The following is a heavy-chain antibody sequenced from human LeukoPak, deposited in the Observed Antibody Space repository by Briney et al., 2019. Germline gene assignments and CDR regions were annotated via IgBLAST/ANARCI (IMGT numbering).Heavy chain of an antibody. Sequence: SETLSLTCTVSGGSISSYYWSWIRQPPGKGLEWFGYIYYSGSTNYNPSLKSRVTISVDTSKNQFSLKLSSVTAADTAVYYCARRNQLRYSSYYYYGMDVWGQGTTVTVSS. CDR3: ARRNQLRYSSYYYYGMDV. V-gene: IGHV4-59*01. CDR2: IYYSGST. CDR1: GGSISSYY. J-gene: IGHJ6*02. D-gene: IGHD3-9*01.